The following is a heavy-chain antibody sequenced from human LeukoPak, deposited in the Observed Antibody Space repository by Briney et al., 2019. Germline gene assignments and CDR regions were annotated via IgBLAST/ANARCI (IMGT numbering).Heavy chain of an antibody. CDR1: GGTSSSYA. CDR2: IIPILGIA. D-gene: IGHD3-22*01. Sequence: ASVKVSCKASGGTSSSYAISWVRQAPGQGLEWMGRIIPILGIANYAQKFQGRVTITADKSTSTAYMELSSLRSEDTAVYYCARGGPYYYDSSGYSSFDYWGQGTLVTVSS. V-gene: IGHV1-69*04. CDR3: ARGGPYYYDSSGYSSFDY. J-gene: IGHJ4*02.